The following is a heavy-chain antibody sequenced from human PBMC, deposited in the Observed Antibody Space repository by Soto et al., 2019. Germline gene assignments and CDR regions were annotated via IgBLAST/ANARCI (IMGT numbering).Heavy chain of an antibody. D-gene: IGHD6-19*01. Sequence: GGSLRLSCAASGFTFSSYWMSWVRQAPGKGLEWVANIKQDGSEKYYVDSVKGRFTISRDNAKNSLYPQMNSLRAEDTAVYYCAGTKVQWLVPYYYYGMDVWGQGTTVTVSS. J-gene: IGHJ6*02. CDR1: GFTFSSYW. V-gene: IGHV3-7*01. CDR2: IKQDGSEK. CDR3: AGTKVQWLVPYYYYGMDV.